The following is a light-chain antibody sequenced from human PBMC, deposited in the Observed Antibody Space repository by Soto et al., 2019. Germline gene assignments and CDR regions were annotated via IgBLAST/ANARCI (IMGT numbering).Light chain of an antibody. CDR1: QDLSSY. J-gene: IGKJ1*01. CDR3: QQLNSYPPWT. CDR2: SAS. V-gene: IGKV1-9*01. Sequence: DVQLTQSPSFLSASVGDRLTITCRASQDLSSYLAWYQQKPGKAPKLLIHSASTLHSGVPLRSSYSGSGTEFTLTASRLQPEDFATQYCQQLNSYPPWTFGQGTKVDIK.